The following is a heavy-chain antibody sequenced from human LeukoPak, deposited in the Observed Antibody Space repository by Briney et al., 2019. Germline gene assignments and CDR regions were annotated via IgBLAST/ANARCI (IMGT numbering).Heavy chain of an antibody. CDR1: GFTFSNYA. D-gene: IGHD6-19*01. CDR2: ISGSGGST. CDR3: AKDGSATGYYFDN. J-gene: IGHJ4*02. Sequence: GGSLRLSCAASGFTFSNYATSWVRQAPGKGLEWVSGISGSGGSTHYADSVKGRFTISRDNSKNKVYLQMNSLRAEDTAIYYCAKDGSATGYYFDNWGQGTLVTVSS. V-gene: IGHV3-23*01.